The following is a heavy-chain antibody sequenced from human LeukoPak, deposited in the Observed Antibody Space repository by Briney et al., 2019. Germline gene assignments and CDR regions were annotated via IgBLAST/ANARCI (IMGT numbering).Heavy chain of an antibody. Sequence: SQTLSLTCAISGDSVSSISAAWNWIRQSPSRGLEWLGRAYYRSKWYNDYAVSVKSRITINPDTSKKQFSLQLNSVTPEDTAVYYCARGGDSSSWYPEYYFDYWGQGTLVTVSS. CDR1: GDSVSSISAA. D-gene: IGHD6-13*01. CDR2: AYYRSKWYN. CDR3: ARGGDSSSWYPEYYFDY. J-gene: IGHJ4*02. V-gene: IGHV6-1*01.